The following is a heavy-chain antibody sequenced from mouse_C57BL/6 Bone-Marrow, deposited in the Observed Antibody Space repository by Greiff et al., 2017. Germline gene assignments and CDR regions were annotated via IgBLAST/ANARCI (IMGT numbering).Heavy chain of an antibody. CDR1: GYTFTDYY. J-gene: IGHJ2*01. CDR3: ARSVDY. CDR2: INPYNGGT. Sequence: VQLQQSGPVLVKPGASVRMSCKASGYTFTDYYMNWVKQSHGKRLEWIGVINPYNGGTSYNQKFKGKATLTVDKSSGTAYMELNSLTSEDSAVYYWARSVDYWGQGTTLTVSS. V-gene: IGHV1-19*01.